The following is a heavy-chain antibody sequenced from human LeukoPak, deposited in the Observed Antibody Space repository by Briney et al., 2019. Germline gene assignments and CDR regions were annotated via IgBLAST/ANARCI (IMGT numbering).Heavy chain of an antibody. V-gene: IGHV3-30*18. J-gene: IGHJ6*03. CDR3: AKYRDSSSYYYYYMDV. Sequence: PGGSLRLSCAASGFTFSSYSMNWVRQAPGKGLEWVAVISYDGSNKYYADSVKGRFTISRDNSKNTLYLQMNSLRAEDTAVYYCAKYRDSSSYYYYYMDVWGKGTTVTVSS. CDR2: ISYDGSNK. CDR1: GFTFSSYS. D-gene: IGHD6-13*01.